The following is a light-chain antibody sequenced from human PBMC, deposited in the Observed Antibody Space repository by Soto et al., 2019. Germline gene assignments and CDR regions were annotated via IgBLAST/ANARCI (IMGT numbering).Light chain of an antibody. CDR1: QSINIY. V-gene: IGKV3-11*01. Sequence: EIVLTQSPATLSLSPGGRATLSCRVSQSINIYLSWYQQKLGQAPRLLISDASIRATGIPARFSGSGSGTDITLTIRSLEPEDFGVYFSQQRYSWPLTFGGGTKVEIK. CDR3: QQRYSWPLT. CDR2: DAS. J-gene: IGKJ4*01.